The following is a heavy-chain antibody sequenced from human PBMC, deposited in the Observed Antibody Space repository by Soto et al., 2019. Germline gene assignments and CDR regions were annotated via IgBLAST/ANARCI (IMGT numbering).Heavy chain of an antibody. J-gene: IGHJ4*02. D-gene: IGHD3-10*01. CDR3: AAGEPLNY. V-gene: IGHV3-33*01. CDR1: GFTFSNYG. Sequence: GGSLRLSCAASGFTFSNYGMHWVRQAPGKGLEWVAIIWYDGSNKYYADSVKGRFTISRDNSKNTVYLHLNSLRAEDTAMYYCAAGEPLNYRGQGTLVTVSS. CDR2: IWYDGSNK.